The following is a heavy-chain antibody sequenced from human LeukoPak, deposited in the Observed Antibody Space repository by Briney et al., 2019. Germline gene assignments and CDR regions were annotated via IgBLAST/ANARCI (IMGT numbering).Heavy chain of an antibody. Sequence: PSETLSLTCTVSGGSISSYYWSWIRQPAGKGLEWIGSVYYSGSTDYNPSLKSRVTLSVDTSKNQFSLKLSSVTAADTAVYYCARDGDSQSFDYWGQGTLVTVSS. V-gene: IGHV4-59*01. J-gene: IGHJ4*02. CDR1: GGSISSYY. CDR2: VYYSGST. CDR3: ARDGDSQSFDY. D-gene: IGHD4-17*01.